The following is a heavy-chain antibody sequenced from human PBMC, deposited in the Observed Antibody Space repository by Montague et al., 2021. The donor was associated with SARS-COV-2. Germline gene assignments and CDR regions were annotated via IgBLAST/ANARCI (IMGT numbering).Heavy chain of an antibody. CDR1: GGSVSSGGYY. Sequence: SETLSLTCTVSGGSVSSGGYYWSWIRQPPGNGLEWIGYIYYSGSTNYNPSLKSRVTISLDTSKNQFSLKLTSVTAADTAVYYCARVSLAAAATRSDYWGQGTRGTVPS. D-gene: IGHD6-13*01. CDR2: IYYSGST. J-gene: IGHJ4*02. V-gene: IGHV4-61*08. CDR3: ARVSLAAAATRSDY.